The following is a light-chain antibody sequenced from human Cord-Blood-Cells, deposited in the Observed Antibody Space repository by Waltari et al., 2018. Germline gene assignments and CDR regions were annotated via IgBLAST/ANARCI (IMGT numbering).Light chain of an antibody. CDR1: SSDVGGYNY. CDR2: EVS. V-gene: IGLV2-14*01. J-gene: IGLJ2*01. CDR3: SSYTSSSTLRV. Sequence: QSALTQPASVSGSPGQSITISCTGTSSDVGGYNYVSWYQQNPGKAPKLMIYEVSNRPSGVSNRFSGSKSGNTASLTISGLQAVDEADYYCSSYTSSSTLRVFGGGTKLTVL.